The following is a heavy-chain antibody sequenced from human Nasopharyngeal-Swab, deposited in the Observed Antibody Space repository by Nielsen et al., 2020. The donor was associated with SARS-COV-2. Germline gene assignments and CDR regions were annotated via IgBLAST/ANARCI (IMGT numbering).Heavy chain of an antibody. CDR3: ARVAAAADAFDI. CDR2: ISFDGSKK. CDR1: GFTFTSHG. Sequence: GGSLRLSCAASGFTFTSHGMHWVRQAPGKGLEWVAVISFDGSKKYYADSVKGRFTISRDSSKNTLYLQMNSLRAEDTAVYYCARVAAAADAFDIWGQGTMVTVSS. J-gene: IGHJ3*02. V-gene: IGHV3-30*03. D-gene: IGHD6-13*01.